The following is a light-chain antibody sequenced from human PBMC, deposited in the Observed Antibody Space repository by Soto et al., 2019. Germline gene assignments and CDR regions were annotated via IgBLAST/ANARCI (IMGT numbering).Light chain of an antibody. CDR3: LQDYNYPRT. V-gene: IGKV1-6*01. J-gene: IGKJ1*01. Sequence: AIQMTQSPSSLSASVGDRVTITCRASQGIRNALGWYQQKPGKAPKLLIYAASSLQSGAPSRFSGSGSGTDFTLTISGLHPEDFATYYCLQDYNYPRTFGQATKVDIK. CDR2: AAS. CDR1: QGIRNA.